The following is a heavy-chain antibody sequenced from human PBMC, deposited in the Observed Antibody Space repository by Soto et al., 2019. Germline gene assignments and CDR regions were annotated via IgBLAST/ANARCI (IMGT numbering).Heavy chain of an antibody. CDR2: IYYSGST. CDR3: ARSHPYYYDSSGYYLSY. Sequence: PSDTLSLTCTVSGGSISSGGYCWSWILQHPEKGLEWMGYIYYSGSTSYNPSLKSRVTISVDTSKNQFSLKLSSVTAADTAVYYCARSHPYYYDSSGYYLSYWGQGTLVTVSS. V-gene: IGHV4-31*03. D-gene: IGHD3-22*01. J-gene: IGHJ4*02. CDR1: GGSISSGGYC.